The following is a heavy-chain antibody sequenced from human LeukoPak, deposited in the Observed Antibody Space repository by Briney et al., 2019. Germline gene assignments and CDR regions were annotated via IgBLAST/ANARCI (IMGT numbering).Heavy chain of an antibody. V-gene: IGHV3-20*04. CDR2: TNWDGAST. CDR3: GRVYCSTTSCYDYYDYYMDV. D-gene: IGHD2-2*01. Sequence: PGGSLRPSCAASGFRFDDYGMSWVRHVPGKGLEWVSGTNWDGASTGYADSVKGRFTISRDNVKNFLYLQMNSLRVEDTALYFCGRVYCSTTSCYDYYDYYMDVWGKGTTVTVSS. J-gene: IGHJ6*03. CDR1: GFRFDDYG.